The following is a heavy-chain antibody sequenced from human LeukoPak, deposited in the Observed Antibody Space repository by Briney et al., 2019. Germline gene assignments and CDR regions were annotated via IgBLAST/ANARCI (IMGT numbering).Heavy chain of an antibody. Sequence: GGSLRLSCAASGFTFSSYGMHWVRQAPGKGLERVAVIWYDGSNKYYADSVKGRFTISRDNSKNTLYLQMNSLRAEDTAVYYCARDGGYCSGGSCPYYYYYGMDVWGQGTTVTVSS. D-gene: IGHD2-15*01. CDR1: GFTFSSYG. CDR2: IWYDGSNK. CDR3: ARDGGYCSGGSCPYYYYYGMDV. V-gene: IGHV3-33*01. J-gene: IGHJ6*02.